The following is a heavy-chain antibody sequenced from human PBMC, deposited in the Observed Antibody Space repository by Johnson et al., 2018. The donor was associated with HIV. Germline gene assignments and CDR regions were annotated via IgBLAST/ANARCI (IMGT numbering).Heavy chain of an antibody. CDR1: GFTFHDYA. J-gene: IGHJ3*02. D-gene: IGHD6-19*01. Sequence: VQLVESGGGLVQPGRSLTLSCAASGFTFHDYAMHWVRQAPGKGLEWVSGINWNSGSMDYADSVQGGLPISRDNAKSSLFLQMSGLRAGDTALYYCAKDCGYSSGLGNTAFDMWGLGTMVTVSS. V-gene: IGHV3-9*01. CDR2: INWNSGSM. CDR3: AKDCGYSSGLGNTAFDM.